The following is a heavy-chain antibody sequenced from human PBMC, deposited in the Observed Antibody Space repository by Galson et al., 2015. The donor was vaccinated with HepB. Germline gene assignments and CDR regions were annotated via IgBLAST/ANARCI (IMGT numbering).Heavy chain of an antibody. J-gene: IGHJ6*03. D-gene: IGHD5-18*01. Sequence: SLRLSCAASGFSFSSYAMTWVRQAPGKGLEWVSGIIDSGDRTYYADSVRGRFSVSRDNSRNTLSLQMNSLGADDSAVYYCARGGVETGMDAGDYEYYYMDVWGKGTTVTVSS. CDR2: IIDSGDRT. V-gene: IGHV3-23*01. CDR3: ARGGVETGMDAGDYEYYYMDV. CDR1: GFSFSSYA.